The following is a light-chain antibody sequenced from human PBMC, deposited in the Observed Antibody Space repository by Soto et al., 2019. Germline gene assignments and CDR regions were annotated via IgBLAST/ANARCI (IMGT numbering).Light chain of an antibody. CDR1: SSDVGGYDY. CDR3: SAYTTSNTLI. CDR2: EVN. J-gene: IGLJ1*01. V-gene: IGLV2-14*01. Sequence: QSALTQPASVSGSPGQSVTISCTGTSSDVGGYDYVSWYQQHPGTAPKLILYEVNNRPSGVSNRFSGSKSGNTASLLISGVLSEDEANYYCSAYTTSNTLIFGTGNKVTAL.